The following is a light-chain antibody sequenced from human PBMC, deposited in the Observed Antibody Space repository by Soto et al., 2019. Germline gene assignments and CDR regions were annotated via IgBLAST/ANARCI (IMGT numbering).Light chain of an antibody. V-gene: IGKV1-5*01. Sequence: DIQMTQSPSTLSASVGDRVTITCRASQSISSWLAWYQQKPGKAPKLLIYDDSSLESGVQSRFSGSGSGTEFSLTISRLQPDDCAIYYCQQYNSYLTFGGGTKVEIK. CDR2: DDS. J-gene: IGKJ4*01. CDR1: QSISSW. CDR3: QQYNSYLT.